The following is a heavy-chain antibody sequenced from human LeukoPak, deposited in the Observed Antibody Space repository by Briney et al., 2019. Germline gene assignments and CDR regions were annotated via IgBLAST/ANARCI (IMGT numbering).Heavy chain of an antibody. Sequence: GGSLRLSCAASGFTFSSYWMSWVRQAPGKGLEWVANIKQDGSEKYYVDSVKGRFTISRDNAKNSLYPQMNSLRAEDTAVYYCARDRPYSSGGHDYWGQGTLVTVSS. D-gene: IGHD6-19*01. V-gene: IGHV3-7*01. CDR3: ARDRPYSSGGHDY. CDR1: GFTFSSYW. CDR2: IKQDGSEK. J-gene: IGHJ4*02.